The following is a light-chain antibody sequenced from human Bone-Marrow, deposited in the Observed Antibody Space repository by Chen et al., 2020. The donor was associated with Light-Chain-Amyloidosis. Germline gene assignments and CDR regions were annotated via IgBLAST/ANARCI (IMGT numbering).Light chain of an antibody. V-gene: IGLV2-14*01. Sequence: QSVLTQPASVSGSPGQSSTISCTGTSSDVGGDNHVPWYQQHPDKAPKLMIYEVTNRPSWVPDRFSGSKSDNTASLTISGLQTEDESDYFCSSYTITTTLVFGSGTRVTVL. CDR1: SSDVGGDNH. CDR2: EVT. CDR3: SSYTITTTLV. J-gene: IGLJ1*01.